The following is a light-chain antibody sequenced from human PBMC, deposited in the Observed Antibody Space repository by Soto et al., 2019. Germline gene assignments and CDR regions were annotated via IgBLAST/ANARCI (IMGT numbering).Light chain of an antibody. CDR1: SGHSNYA. Sequence: QPVLTQSPSASAYLGASVKLTCTLSSGHSNYAIAWHQQQPEKGPRYLMKLNSDGSHRKGDGIPDRFSGSSSGAERYLTISSLQSEDEADYYCQTWGTGIRVFGTGTKLTVL. CDR2: LNSDGSH. V-gene: IGLV4-69*01. J-gene: IGLJ1*01. CDR3: QTWGTGIRV.